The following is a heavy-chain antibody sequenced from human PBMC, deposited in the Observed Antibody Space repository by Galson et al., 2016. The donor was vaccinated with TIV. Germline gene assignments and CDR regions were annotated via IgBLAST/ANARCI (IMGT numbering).Heavy chain of an antibody. CDR2: ISGYNGNK. V-gene: IGHV1-18*01. CDR1: GYTLSSYS. D-gene: IGHD3-3*01. J-gene: IGHJ4*02. Sequence: SVKVSCKAPGYTLSSYSISWVRQAPGQGLEWLGWISGYNGNKNYAQKFQGRVTMTTDTSTSTAYMELRSLRSDDTAVYYCARVPTKTFDFWSGYDNSFCMDDWGQGALVTVSS. CDR3: ARVPTKTFDFWSGYDNSFCMDD.